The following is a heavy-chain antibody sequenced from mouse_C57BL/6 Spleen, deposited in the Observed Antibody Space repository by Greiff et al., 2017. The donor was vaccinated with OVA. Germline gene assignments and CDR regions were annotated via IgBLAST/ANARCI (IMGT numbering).Heavy chain of an antibody. CDR2: IWGEGGR. Sequence: QVQLKESGPGLVAPSQSLSITCTVPGFSLTSHGVSWVRQPPGKGLEWLGVIWGEGGRNYHSALISRLSLSKDNSKSQVFLKLNSLQTDDTAAYYCAKRYDYDGAWFAYWGQGTLVTVSA. CDR3: AKRYDYDGAWFAY. V-gene: IGHV2-3*01. CDR1: GFSLTSHG. D-gene: IGHD2-4*01. J-gene: IGHJ3*01.